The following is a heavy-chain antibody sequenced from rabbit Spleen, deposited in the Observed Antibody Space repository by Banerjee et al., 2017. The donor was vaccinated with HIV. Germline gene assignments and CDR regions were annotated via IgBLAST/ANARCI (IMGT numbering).Heavy chain of an antibody. CDR1: GFSFSDRDV. J-gene: IGHJ4*01. V-gene: IGHV1S45*01. CDR2: INASTGKP. D-gene: IGHD1-1*01. Sequence: QEQLVESGGGLVQPEGSLTLTCKASGFSFSDRDVMCWVRQAPGKGLQWIACINASTGKPVYATWASGRFTISRTSSTTVTLRMTSLTAADRATYFCARDLVSVIGWNFYLWGPGTLVTVS. CDR3: ARDLVSVIGWNFYL.